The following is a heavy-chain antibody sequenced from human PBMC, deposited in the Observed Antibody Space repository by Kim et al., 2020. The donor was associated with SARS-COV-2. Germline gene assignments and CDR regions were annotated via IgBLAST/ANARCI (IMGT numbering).Heavy chain of an antibody. V-gene: IGHV4-61*01. D-gene: IGHD2-15*01. Sequence: SETLSLTCTVSGGSVSSGSYYWSWIRQPPGKGLEWIGYIYYSGSSNYNPSLKSRVTISVDTSKNQFSLKLSSVTAADTAVYYCARAVAPYYFDYWGQGT. J-gene: IGHJ4*02. CDR2: IYYSGSS. CDR1: GGSVSSGSYY. CDR3: ARAVAPYYFDY.